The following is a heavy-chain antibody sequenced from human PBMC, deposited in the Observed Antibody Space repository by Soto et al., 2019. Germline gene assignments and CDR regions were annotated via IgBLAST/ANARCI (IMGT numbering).Heavy chain of an antibody. CDR2: MSSDGSKI. D-gene: IGHD1-26*01. CDR1: GFDFTYYA. Sequence: QVQLVESGGGAVQPGESLRLSCVASGFDFTYYAMHWVLQAPGKGLESVAVMSSDGSKIHHTDSVKGRFTISRDNSKNTLYLQMNSLRKENKAVYICAKDEGVGGTLELFEYWGQGTLVSVSS. V-gene: IGHV3-30*18. J-gene: IGHJ4*02. CDR3: AKDEGVGGTLELFEY.